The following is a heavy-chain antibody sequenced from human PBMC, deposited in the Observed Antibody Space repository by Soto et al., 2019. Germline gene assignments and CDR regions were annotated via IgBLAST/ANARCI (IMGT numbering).Heavy chain of an antibody. CDR1: GGTFSSYA. CDR3: ARSTTVTTPCYVGFDP. V-gene: IGHV1-69*13. CDR2: IIPIFGTA. D-gene: IGHD4-17*01. Sequence: SVKVSFKASGGTFSSYASSWVRQAPGQGLEWMGGIIPIFGTANYAQKFQGRVTITADESTSTAYMELSSLRSEDTAVYYCARSTTVTTPCYVGFDPWGQGTLVTVSS. J-gene: IGHJ5*02.